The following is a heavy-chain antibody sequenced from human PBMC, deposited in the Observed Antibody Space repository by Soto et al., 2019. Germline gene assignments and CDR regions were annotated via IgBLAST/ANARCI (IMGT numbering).Heavy chain of an antibody. D-gene: IGHD1-1*01. CDR2: IGISTSTR. CDR1: GFAFSSFG. CDR3: ARDRGNNFYDY. V-gene: IGHV3-48*01. Sequence: QSGGSLRLSCAASGFAFSSFGMNWVRQPPGKGLEWVSYIGISTSTRYYADSVKGRFTISRDDARNSLYLQMNSLGAEDTAVYYCARDRGNNFYDYWGQGDLVTVSS. J-gene: IGHJ4*02.